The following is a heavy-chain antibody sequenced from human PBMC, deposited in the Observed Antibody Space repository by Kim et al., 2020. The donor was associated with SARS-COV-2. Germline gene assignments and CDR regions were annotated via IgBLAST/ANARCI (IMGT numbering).Heavy chain of an antibody. V-gene: IGHV3-23*01. J-gene: IGHJ3*01. D-gene: IGHD5-18*01. Sequence: GGSLRLSCAASGFTFDSYAMNWVRQAPGKGLEWVAFIKGGGGNTFYADSVKGRFTITRDNSKNTLYLQMNSLRAEDTAVYYCGKCGSSYGNDAFDVWGQGAMVTVSS. CDR2: IKGGGGNT. CDR3: GKCGSSYGNDAFDV. CDR1: GFTFDSYA.